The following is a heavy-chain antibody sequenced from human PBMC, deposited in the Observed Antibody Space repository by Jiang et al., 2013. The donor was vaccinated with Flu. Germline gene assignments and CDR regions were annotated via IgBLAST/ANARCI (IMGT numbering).Heavy chain of an antibody. CDR2: ITGSSLST. Sequence: VQLVESGGGLVQPGGSLRLSCAASGFTFSAYNMHWVRQAPGRPLEWVSSITGSSLSTYYADSVKGRFTISRDNAKNSLYLQMNSLRDEDTAVFYCARDYNNYPPRAGHFDYWGQGALVTVSS. J-gene: IGHJ4*02. V-gene: IGHV3-48*02. D-gene: IGHD4-11*01. CDR3: ARDYNNYPPRAGHFDY. CDR1: GFTFSAYN.